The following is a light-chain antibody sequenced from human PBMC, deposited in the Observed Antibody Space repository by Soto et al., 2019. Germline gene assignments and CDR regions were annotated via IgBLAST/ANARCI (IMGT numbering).Light chain of an antibody. V-gene: IGLV2-14*03. Sequence: QSALAQPASVSGSPGQSITISCTGTSSDVGGYDYVSWYQKYPGKAPKLMIYDVSNRPSGVYNRFSGSKSGNTASLTISGLQAEDEADYYCSSYSSSSTLVVFGGGTKVTVL. CDR2: DVS. CDR3: SSYSSSSTLVV. CDR1: SSDVGGYDY. J-gene: IGLJ2*01.